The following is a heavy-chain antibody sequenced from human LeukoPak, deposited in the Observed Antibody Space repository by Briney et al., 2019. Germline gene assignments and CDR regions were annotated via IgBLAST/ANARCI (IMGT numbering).Heavy chain of an antibody. D-gene: IGHD4-17*01. CDR2: ISSSGSTI. V-gene: IGHV3-48*03. CDR3: AREGTTVTTYRHNWFDP. J-gene: IGHJ5*02. CDR1: GFTFSSYE. Sequence: PAGGSLRLSCAASGFTFSSYEMNWVRQAPGKGLEWVSYISSSGSTIYYADSVKGRFTISRDNAKNSVYLQMNSLRAEDTAVYYCAREGTTVTTYRHNWFDPRGQGTLVTASS.